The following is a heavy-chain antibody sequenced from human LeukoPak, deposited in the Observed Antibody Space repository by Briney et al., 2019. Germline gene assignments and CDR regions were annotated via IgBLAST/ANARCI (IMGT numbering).Heavy chain of an antibody. CDR1: GGSVSSGSYY. V-gene: IGHV4-61*01. J-gene: IGHJ4*02. CDR2: IYYSGST. Sequence: SETLSLTRTVSGGSVSSGSYYWSWIRQPPGKGLEWIGYIYYSGSTNYNPSLKSRVTISVDTSKNQFSLKLSSVTAADTAVYYCARGKSSTSVDYWGQGTLVTVSS. CDR3: ARGKSSTSVDY. D-gene: IGHD2-2*01.